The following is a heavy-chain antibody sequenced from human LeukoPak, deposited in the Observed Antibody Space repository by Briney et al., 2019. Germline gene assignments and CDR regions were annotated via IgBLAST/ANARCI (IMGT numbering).Heavy chain of an antibody. CDR2: IYSGGST. CDR1: RFTVSSNY. D-gene: IGHD1-1*01. CDR3: ARDDTGTTVDY. Sequence: GASLILYCAASRFTVSSNYMSWVRQAPGKGLEWVSVIYSGGSTYYADSVKGRFTISRDNSKNTLYLQMNSLRAEDTAVYYCARDDTGTTVDYWGQGTLVTVSS. J-gene: IGHJ4*02. V-gene: IGHV3-66*02.